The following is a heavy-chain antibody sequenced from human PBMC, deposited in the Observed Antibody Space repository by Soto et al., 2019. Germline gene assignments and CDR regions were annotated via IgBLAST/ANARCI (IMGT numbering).Heavy chain of an antibody. D-gene: IGHD3-22*01. CDR2: IGGARSTAI. CDR3: ARDFGYDDV. J-gene: IGHJ6*02. Sequence: PGGSLRLSCAASGFTSSNYNMNWVRQAPGKGLEWVSHIGGARSTAIYYADSVKGRFTISRDNAENSLFLQMNSLRDEDTAVYYCARDFGYDDVWGQGTTVTVSS. V-gene: IGHV3-48*02. CDR1: GFTSSNYN.